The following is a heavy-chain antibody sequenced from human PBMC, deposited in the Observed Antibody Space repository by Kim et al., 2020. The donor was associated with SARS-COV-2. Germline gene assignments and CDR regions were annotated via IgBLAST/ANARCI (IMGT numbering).Heavy chain of an antibody. D-gene: IGHD6-19*01. CDR3: AKAYSSGWVDY. CDR2: IYSGGSST. Sequence: GGSLRLSCAASGFTFSSYAMSWVRQAPGKGLEWVSVIYSGGSSTYYADSVKGRFTISRDNSKNTLYLQMNSLRAEDTAVYYCAKAYSSGWVDYWGQGTLVTVSS. V-gene: IGHV3-23*03. J-gene: IGHJ4*02. CDR1: GFTFSSYA.